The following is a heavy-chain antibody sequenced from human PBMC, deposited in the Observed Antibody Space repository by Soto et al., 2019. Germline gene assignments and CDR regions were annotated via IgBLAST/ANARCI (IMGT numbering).Heavy chain of an antibody. CDR2: INAGNGNT. J-gene: IGHJ4*02. V-gene: IGHV1-3*01. CDR3: AGGAVDTAMVRSGFDY. D-gene: IGHD5-18*01. Sequence: ASVKVSCKASGYTFTSYAMHWVRQAPGQRLEWMGWINAGNGNTKYSQKFQGRVTITRDTSASTAYMELSSLRSEDTAVYYCAGGAVDTAMVRSGFDYWGQGTLVTVSS. CDR1: GYTFTSYA.